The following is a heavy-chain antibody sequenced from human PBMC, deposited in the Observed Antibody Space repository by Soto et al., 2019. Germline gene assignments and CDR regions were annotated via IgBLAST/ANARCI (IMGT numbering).Heavy chain of an antibody. CDR3: ASDRGSYALDY. CDR2: ISANNGNT. V-gene: IGHV1-18*01. D-gene: IGHD1-26*01. CDR1: GYTFTSYG. J-gene: IGHJ4*02. Sequence: QVQLVQSGAEVKKPGASVKVSCKASGYTFTSYGISWVRQAPGQGLEWMGWISANNGNTNYAQKLQGRVTMTTDTSTSRAYMELTRLRSADTAVYYCASDRGSYALDYWGQGTLVTVSS.